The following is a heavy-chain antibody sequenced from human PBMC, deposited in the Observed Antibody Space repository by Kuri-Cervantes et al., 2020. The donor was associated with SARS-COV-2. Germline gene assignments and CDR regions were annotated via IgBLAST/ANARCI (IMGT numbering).Heavy chain of an antibody. CDR2: INHSGST. J-gene: IGHJ4*02. CDR3: ARDDGY. Sequence: SQTLSLTCAVSGGSISSSNYWSWIRQPPGKGLEWIGEINHSGSTNYNPSLKSRVTISVDTSKNQFSLKLSSVTAADTAVYYCARDDGYWGQGTLVTVSS. V-gene: IGHV4-4*02. CDR1: GGSISSSNY.